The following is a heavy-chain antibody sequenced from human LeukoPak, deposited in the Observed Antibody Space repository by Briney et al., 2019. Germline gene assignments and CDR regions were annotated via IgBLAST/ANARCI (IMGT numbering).Heavy chain of an antibody. CDR3: AREAGYCSSTNCSL. J-gene: IGHJ4*02. Sequence: GGSLRLSCAASGFTFSSYSMNWVRQAPGKGLEWVSSISSSSTYIYYADSVKGRFTISRDNAKNSLYLQMNSLRAEDTAVYYCAREAGYCSSTNCSLWGQGTLVTVSS. D-gene: IGHD2-2*01. V-gene: IGHV3-21*01. CDR1: GFTFSSYS. CDR2: ISSSSTYI.